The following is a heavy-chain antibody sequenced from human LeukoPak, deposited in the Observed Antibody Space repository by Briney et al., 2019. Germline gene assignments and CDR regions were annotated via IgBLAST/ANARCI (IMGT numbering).Heavy chain of an antibody. Sequence: GSLRLSCAASGFTFSSYWMSWVRQAPGKGLEWVANIKQDGSEKYYVDSVKGRFTISRDNAENSLYLQMNSLRAEDTAVYYCARVLRGSRGRVGYWGQGTLVTVSS. J-gene: IGHJ4*02. CDR3: ARVLRGSRGRVGY. D-gene: IGHD5-12*01. V-gene: IGHV3-7*01. CDR2: IKQDGSEK. CDR1: GFTFSSYW.